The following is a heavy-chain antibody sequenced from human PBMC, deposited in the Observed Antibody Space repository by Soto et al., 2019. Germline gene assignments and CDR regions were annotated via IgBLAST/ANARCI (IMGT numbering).Heavy chain of an antibody. D-gene: IGHD3-22*01. CDR1: GFTFSSYG. CDR3: ARDFEDSSGYYYYYYGMDV. V-gene: IGHV3-33*01. J-gene: IGHJ6*02. Sequence: GGSLRLSCAASGFTFSSYGMHWVRQAPGKGLEWVAVIWYDGSNKYYADSVKGRFTISRDNSKNTLYLQMNSLRAEDTAVYYCARDFEDSSGYYYYYYGMDVWGQGTTVTVSS. CDR2: IWYDGSNK.